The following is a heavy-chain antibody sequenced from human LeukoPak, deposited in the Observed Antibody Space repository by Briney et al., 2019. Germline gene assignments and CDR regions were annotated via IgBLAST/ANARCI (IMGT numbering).Heavy chain of an antibody. V-gene: IGHV7-4-1*02. CDR2: INTNTGNP. D-gene: IGHD3-22*01. Sequence: GASVKVSCKASGYTFTSYAMNWVRQAPGQGLEWMGWINTNTGNPTYAQGFTGRFVFSLDTSVSTAYLQISSLKAEDTAVYYCARDHYDSSGYYWGQDNAGAFDIWGQGTMVTVSS. CDR1: GYTFTSYA. CDR3: ARDHYDSSGYYWGQDNAGAFDI. J-gene: IGHJ3*02.